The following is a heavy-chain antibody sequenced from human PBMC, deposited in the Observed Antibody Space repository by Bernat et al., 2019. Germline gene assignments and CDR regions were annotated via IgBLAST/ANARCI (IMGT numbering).Heavy chain of an antibody. CDR1: GFTVSSNY. V-gene: IGHV3-66*01. J-gene: IGHJ6*02. Sequence: EVQLVESGGGLVQPGGSLRLSCAASGFTVSSNYMSWVRQAPGKGLEWFSVIYSGGSTYYADSVKGRFTISRDNSKNTLYLQMNSLRAEDTAVYYCARILTLAAAGTGLYYGMDVWGQGTTVTVSS. CDR2: IYSGGST. D-gene: IGHD6-13*01. CDR3: ARILTLAAAGTGLYYGMDV.